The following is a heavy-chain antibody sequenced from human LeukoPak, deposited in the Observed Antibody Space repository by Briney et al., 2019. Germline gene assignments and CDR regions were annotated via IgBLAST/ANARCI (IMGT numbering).Heavy chain of an antibody. Sequence: GGSLRLSCAASGFTFSSYAMSWVRQAPGKGLEWVSAISGSGGSTYYADSVKGRFSISRDNSKNTLSLQMNSLRAEDTAVYYCARTPYSSSWLDYWGQGTLVTVSS. J-gene: IGHJ4*02. D-gene: IGHD6-13*01. V-gene: IGHV3-23*01. CDR2: ISGSGGST. CDR3: ARTPYSSSWLDY. CDR1: GFTFSSYA.